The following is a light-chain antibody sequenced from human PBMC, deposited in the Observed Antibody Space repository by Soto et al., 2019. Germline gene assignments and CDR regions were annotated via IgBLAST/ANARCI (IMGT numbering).Light chain of an antibody. CDR2: TNN. Sequence: QSVLTQPPSASGTPGQRVTISCSGSSSNIGINTVNWYQQLPGTAPKLLIYTNNQRPSGVPDRFSGSKSGTSASLAINGLQSEDEADYYCATWDNSLSGSYVFGTGTKVTVL. V-gene: IGLV1-44*01. CDR1: SSNIGINT. J-gene: IGLJ1*01. CDR3: ATWDNSLSGSYV.